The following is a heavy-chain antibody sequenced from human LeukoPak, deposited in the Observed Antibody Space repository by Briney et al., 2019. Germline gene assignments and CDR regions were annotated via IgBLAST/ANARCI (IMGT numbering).Heavy chain of an antibody. CDR1: GGTFSGYA. Sequence: AASVKVSCKASGGTFSGYAISWVRQAPGQGLEWIGRIIPILGRGNYAQKFQGRVTITADKSTSTAYMELSILRSEDTAMYYCARSYCGGDCRTYYFDYWGQGTLVTVSS. D-gene: IGHD2-21*02. CDR2: IIPILGRG. J-gene: IGHJ4*02. V-gene: IGHV1-69*04. CDR3: ARSYCGGDCRTYYFDY.